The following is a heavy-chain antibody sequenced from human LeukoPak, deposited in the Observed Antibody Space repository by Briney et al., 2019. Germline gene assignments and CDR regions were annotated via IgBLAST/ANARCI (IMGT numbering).Heavy chain of an antibody. CDR3: ARVRRTFYYYMDV. CDR1: GYSISSGYY. D-gene: IGHD1-14*01. Sequence: SETQSLTCTVSGYSISSGYYWGWIRQPPGKGLEWIGNIFHSGSTYYNPSLKSRVTISLDTSKNQFSLKLSSVTAADTAVYYCARVRRTFYYYMDVWGKGTTVTVSS. CDR2: IFHSGST. J-gene: IGHJ6*03. V-gene: IGHV4-38-2*02.